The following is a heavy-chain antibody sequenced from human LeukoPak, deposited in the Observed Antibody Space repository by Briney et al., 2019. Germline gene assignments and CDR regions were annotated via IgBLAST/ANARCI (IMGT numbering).Heavy chain of an antibody. J-gene: IGHJ4*02. CDR1: GYTFTNYY. D-gene: IGHD3-10*01. V-gene: IGHV1-46*01. CDR2: INPSGGST. Sequence: ASVKVSCKASGYTFTNYYMHWVRQAPGQGLEWMGIINPSGGSTSYAQKFQGRITMTRDTSTSTVYMELSSRRSEDTAVYYGARGGCGLDYRRQRTKVSVSS. CDR3: ARGGCGLDY.